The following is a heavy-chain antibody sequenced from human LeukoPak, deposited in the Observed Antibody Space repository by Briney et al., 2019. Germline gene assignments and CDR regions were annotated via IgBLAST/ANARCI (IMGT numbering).Heavy chain of an antibody. CDR1: GFTFSSYW. V-gene: IGHV3-74*01. D-gene: IGHD1-26*01. CDR2: INSDGSST. CDR3: ARDRDSGSYPHGGGFDP. J-gene: IGHJ5*02. Sequence: GGSLRFSCAASGFTFSSYWMHWVRQAPGKGLVWVSRINSDGSSTSYADSVKGRFTISRDNAKNTLYLQMNSLRAEDTAVYYCARDRDSGSYPHGGGFDPWGQGTLVTVSS.